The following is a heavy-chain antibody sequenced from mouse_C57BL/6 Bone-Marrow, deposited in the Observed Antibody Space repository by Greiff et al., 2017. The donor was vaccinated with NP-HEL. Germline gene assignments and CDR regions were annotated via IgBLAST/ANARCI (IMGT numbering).Heavy chain of an antibody. D-gene: IGHD4-1*01. CDR3: ARNWHFDY. J-gene: IGHJ2*01. Sequence: VKLQESGAELVRPGTSVKVSCKASGYAFTNYLIEWVKQRPGQGLEWIGVINPGSGGTNYNEKFKGKATLTADKSSSTAYMQLSSLTSEDSAVYYCARNWHFDYWGQGTTLTVSS. CDR1: GYAFTNYL. CDR2: INPGSGGT. V-gene: IGHV1-54*01.